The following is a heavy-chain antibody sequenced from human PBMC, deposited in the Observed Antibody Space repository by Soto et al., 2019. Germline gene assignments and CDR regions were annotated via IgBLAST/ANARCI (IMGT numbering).Heavy chain of an antibody. Sequence: QVQLQESGPGLVKPSGTLSLTCAVSGGSISSSNWWSWVRQPPGKGLEWIGEIYHSGSTNYNPSLKSRVNISVDKSKNQFSLKLSSVTAADTAVYYCVSTYYYDSSGYYHTREGRPVYWGQGTLVTVSS. CDR3: VSTYYYDSSGYYHTREGRPVY. CDR1: GGSISSSNW. CDR2: IYHSGST. V-gene: IGHV4-4*02. J-gene: IGHJ4*02. D-gene: IGHD3-22*01.